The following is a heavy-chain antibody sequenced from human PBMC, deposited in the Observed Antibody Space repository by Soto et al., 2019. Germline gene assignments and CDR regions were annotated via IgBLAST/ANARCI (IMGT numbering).Heavy chain of an antibody. CDR1: GFTFDDYA. J-gene: IGHJ4*02. CDR2: INWNSGSI. CDR3: AKDSAEWSEKISGTYYQYYFAY. V-gene: IGHV3-9*01. D-gene: IGHD1-26*01. Sequence: DVQLVESGGGLVQPGRSLRLSCAASGFTFDDYAMHWVRQAPGKGLEWVSGINWNSGSIGYADSVKGRFTISRDNAKNSLYLQMNSLRAEDTALYYCAKDSAEWSEKISGTYYQYYFAYWGQGSLVTVSS.